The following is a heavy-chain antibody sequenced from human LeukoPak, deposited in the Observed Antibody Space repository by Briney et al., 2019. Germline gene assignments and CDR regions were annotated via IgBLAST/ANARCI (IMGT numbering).Heavy chain of an antibody. CDR3: AGDIELST. D-gene: IGHD3-16*02. J-gene: IGHJ3*01. CDR2: ISFSGDNT. CDR1: GFTFRDSA. V-gene: IGHV3-23*01. Sequence: GGSLRLSCAASGFTFRDSAMSWVRQAPGKGLEWVSLISFSGDNTYYTDSVKGRFTISRDNSKDTLYLQTNSVRAEDTAIYYCAGDIELSTWGLGTMVTVSS.